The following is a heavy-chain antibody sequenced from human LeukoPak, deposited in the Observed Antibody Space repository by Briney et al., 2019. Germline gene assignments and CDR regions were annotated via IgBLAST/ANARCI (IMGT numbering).Heavy chain of an antibody. CDR2: IRGSDGRT. D-gene: IGHD2-2*01. J-gene: IGHJ4*02. CDR3: AKSAIHQYYFDY. V-gene: IGHV3-23*01. CDR1: GFTFSNYA. Sequence: GGSLRLSCAASGFTFSNYAMNWVRQAPGKGLEWVSAIRGSDGRTYYADSVKGRFTISRDNSKNTLYLQMNSLRAEDTAVYYCAKSAIHQYYFDYWGQGTLVTVSS.